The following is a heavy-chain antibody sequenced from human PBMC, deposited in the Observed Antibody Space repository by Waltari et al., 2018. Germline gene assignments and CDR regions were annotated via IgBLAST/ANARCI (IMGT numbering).Heavy chain of an antibody. CDR3: ASLTPPYYYDSSGYYTDY. CDR2: INHSGST. D-gene: IGHD3-22*01. V-gene: IGHV4-34*01. J-gene: IGHJ4*02. CDR1: GGSFSGYY. Sequence: QVQLQQWGAGLLKPSETLSLTCAVYGGSFSGYYWSWIRQPPGKGLEWIGEINHSGSTNYNPSLKSRVTISVDTSKNQFSLKLSSVTAADTAVYYCASLTPPYYYDSSGYYTDYWGQGTLVTVSS.